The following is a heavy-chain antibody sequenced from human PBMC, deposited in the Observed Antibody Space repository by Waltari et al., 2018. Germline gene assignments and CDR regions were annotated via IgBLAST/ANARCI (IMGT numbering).Heavy chain of an antibody. D-gene: IGHD3-22*01. CDR2: FDPEDGET. J-gene: IGHJ2*01. CDR3: ATVRYYYDSSTLLWYFDL. V-gene: IGHV1-24*01. CDR1: GYTLTELS. Sequence: QVQLVQSGAEVKKPGASVKVSCKVSGYTLTELSMQWVRQAPGKGLEWMGGFDPEDGETIYAQKFQGRVTMTEDTSTDTAYMELSSLRSEDTAVYYCATVRYYYDSSTLLWYFDLWGRGTLVTVSS.